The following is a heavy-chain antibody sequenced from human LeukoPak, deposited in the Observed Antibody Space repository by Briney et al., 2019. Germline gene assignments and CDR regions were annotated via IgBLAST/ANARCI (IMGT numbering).Heavy chain of an antibody. CDR3: ARVDTDYDILTGYYPRKYYLDY. V-gene: IGHV4-31*03. CDR1: VGSISSGGYY. Sequence: SQTLSLTCTVSVGSISSGGYYWSWIRQHPGKGLEWIGYIYYSGSTYYNPSLKSRVTISVDTSNNQFSLKLSSGTAADTAVYYCARVDTDYDILTGYYPRKYYLDYWGQGTLVTVSS. J-gene: IGHJ4*02. CDR2: IYYSGST. D-gene: IGHD3-9*01.